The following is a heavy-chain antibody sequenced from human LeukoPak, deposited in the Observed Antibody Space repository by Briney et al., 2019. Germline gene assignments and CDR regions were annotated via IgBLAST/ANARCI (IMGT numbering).Heavy chain of an antibody. CDR1: GFSFSSYE. CDR3: ARWRFS. CDR2: ISVSGSTT. Sequence: PGESLRLSCAASGFSFSSYEMNWVRQAPGKRLEWVSYISVSGSTTYYADSVKGRFTISRDNAKDSLYLQMNSLRAEDTAVYYCARWRFSWGQGTMVTVSS. V-gene: IGHV3-48*03. J-gene: IGHJ3*01. D-gene: IGHD3-3*01.